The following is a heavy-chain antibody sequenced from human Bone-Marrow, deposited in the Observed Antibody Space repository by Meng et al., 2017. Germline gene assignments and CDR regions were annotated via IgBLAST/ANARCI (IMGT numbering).Heavy chain of an antibody. CDR3: ARGRIAAAAALAY. J-gene: IGHJ4*02. CDR2: INHSGST. V-gene: IGHV4-34*01. Sequence: QVEPQEWGARLLKPSETLSLTCAVYGGSFSGYYWSWIRQPPGKGLEWIGEINHSGSTNYNPSLKSRVTISVDTSKNQFSLKLSSVTAADTAVYYCARGRIAAAAALAYWGQGTLVTVSS. D-gene: IGHD6-13*01. CDR1: GGSFSGYY.